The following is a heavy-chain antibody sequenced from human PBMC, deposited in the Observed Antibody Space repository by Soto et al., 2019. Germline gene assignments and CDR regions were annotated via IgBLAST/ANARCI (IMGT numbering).Heavy chain of an antibody. CDR3: ARHPIVVVSAIH. CDR2: IDPSDSYT. CDR1: GYSFTSYW. D-gene: IGHD2-21*01. V-gene: IGHV5-10-1*01. J-gene: IGHJ4*02. Sequence: ESLKISCKGSGYSFTSYWISWVRQMPGKGLEWMGRIDPSDSYTNYSPSFQGHVTISADKSISTAYLQWSSLKASDTAMYYCARHPIVVVSAIHWGQGTLVTVSS.